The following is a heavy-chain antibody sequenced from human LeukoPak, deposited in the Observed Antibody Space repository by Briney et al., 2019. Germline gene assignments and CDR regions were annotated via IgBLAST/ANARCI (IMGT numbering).Heavy chain of an antibody. CDR3: ARTLGYCSGGSCNGDGIDI. D-gene: IGHD2-15*01. V-gene: IGHV4-59*07. Sequence: SATLSLICTVSGGSISSYYWSWIRQPPGKGLEWIAYIYYSGRTNYNPSLKSRVTMSVDTSKNQFSLKLSSVTAADTAVYYCARTLGYCSGGSCNGDGIDIWGQGTMVTVSS. CDR1: GGSISSYY. J-gene: IGHJ3*02. CDR2: IYYSGRT.